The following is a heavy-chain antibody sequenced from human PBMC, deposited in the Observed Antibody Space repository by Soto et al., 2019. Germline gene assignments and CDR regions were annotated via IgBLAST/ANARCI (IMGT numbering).Heavy chain of an antibody. V-gene: IGHV3-15*01. CDR3: TTPGTMIVVVSDAFDI. J-gene: IGHJ3*02. Sequence: GSLRLSGGSSAFTFRNAWMSWVRQAPVHGLECVGRIKSKTDGGTTDYAAPVKGRFTISGDDSKNKLYMQMTSLKTEDKSVYYCTTPGTMIVVVSDAFDICGPGKMVTV. CDR1: AFTFRNAW. CDR2: IKSKTDGGTT. D-gene: IGHD3-22*01.